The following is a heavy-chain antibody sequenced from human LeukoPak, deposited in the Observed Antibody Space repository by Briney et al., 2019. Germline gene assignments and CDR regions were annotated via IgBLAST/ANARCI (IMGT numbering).Heavy chain of an antibody. J-gene: IGHJ4*02. V-gene: IGHV6-1*01. CDR2: TYYRSKWYS. CDR3: ARDTDNVYSSSWYPPYFDY. Sequence: SQTLSLTCAISGDSVSSNSAAWNWIRQSPSRGLEWLGRTYYRSKWYSDYAPSVKSRITINPDTSKNQFSLQLKSVTPEDTAVYFCARDTDNVYSSSWYPPYFDYWGQGTLVTVSS. D-gene: IGHD6-13*01. CDR1: GDSVSSNSAA.